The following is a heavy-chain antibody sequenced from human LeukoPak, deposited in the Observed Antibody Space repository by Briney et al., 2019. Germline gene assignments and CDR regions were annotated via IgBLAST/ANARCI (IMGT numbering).Heavy chain of an antibody. CDR2: IHYNGAT. J-gene: IGHJ4*02. CDR1: GAAMNSGDYY. V-gene: IGHV4-30-4*08. Sequence: PSETLSLTCSVSGAAMNSGDYYWTWIRQSPGMGLEWIGYIHYNGATYYNPSLKSRLSVSLDTSRNQFSLNLNSVTAADTAVYFCSRVMSDCGSVMCYKGYLDSWGQGTLVTVSS. CDR3: SRVMSDCGSVMCYKGYLDS. D-gene: IGHD2-21*01.